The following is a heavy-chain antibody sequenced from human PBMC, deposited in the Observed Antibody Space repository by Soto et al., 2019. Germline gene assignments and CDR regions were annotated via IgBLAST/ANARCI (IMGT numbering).Heavy chain of an antibody. V-gene: IGHV3-23*01. CDR2: VSASGLNT. D-gene: IGHD3-22*01. Sequence: PGGSLRLSCAASGFTFSTYARAWVRQAPGKGLEWVSGVSASGLNTDYADPVKGRFYISRDNSKNTVSLHMNSLRAEDTAVYYCARASYYYDSRGYYYRYYFDYWGQGALVTVSS. CDR1: GFTFSTYA. J-gene: IGHJ4*02. CDR3: ARASYYYDSRGYYYRYYFDY.